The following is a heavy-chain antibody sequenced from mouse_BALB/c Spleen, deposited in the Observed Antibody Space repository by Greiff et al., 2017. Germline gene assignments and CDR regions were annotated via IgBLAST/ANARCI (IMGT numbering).Heavy chain of an antibody. CDR2: IYPGNSDT. CDR1: GYTFTSYW. CDR3: TRSHTTAWCAY. J-gene: IGHJ3*01. D-gene: IGHD1-2*01. Sequence: EVQLQQSGTVLARPGASVKMSCKASGYTFTSYWMHWVKQRPGQGLEWIGAIYPGNSDTSYNQKFKGKAKLTAVTSTSTAYMELSSLTNEDSAVYYCTRSHTTAWCAYWGQGTLVTVSA. V-gene: IGHV1-5*01.